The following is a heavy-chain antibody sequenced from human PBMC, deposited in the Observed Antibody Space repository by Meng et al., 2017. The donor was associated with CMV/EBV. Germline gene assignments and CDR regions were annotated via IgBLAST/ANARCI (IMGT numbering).Heavy chain of an antibody. V-gene: IGHV1-18*01. D-gene: IGHD3-22*01. CDR3: ARGGRYYYDSSGYCDY. CDR1: GYPFTSYG. Sequence: QFHAWRFGAKVKKPGASVKVSFNPSGYPFTSYGISWVRQAPGQGLEWMGWISAYNGNTNYAQKLQGRVTMTTDTSTSTAYMELRSLRSDDTAVYYCARGGRYYYDSSGYCDYWGQGTLVTVSS. CDR2: ISAYNGNT. J-gene: IGHJ4*02.